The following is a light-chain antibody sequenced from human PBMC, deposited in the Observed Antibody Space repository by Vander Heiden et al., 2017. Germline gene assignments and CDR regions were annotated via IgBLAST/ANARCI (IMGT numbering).Light chain of an antibody. Sequence: SYELTQPPSVSVSPGRTARITCSGDALPKQYAYWYQQKPGQAPVLVCDKDSERPSGIPERFAGSSSGTTVTFTTSGVQAEEEADYYGHSEDSSGTYWVFGGGTKLTVL. CDR1: ALPKQY. V-gene: IGLV3-25*02. CDR2: KDS. CDR3: HSEDSSGTYWV. J-gene: IGLJ3*02.